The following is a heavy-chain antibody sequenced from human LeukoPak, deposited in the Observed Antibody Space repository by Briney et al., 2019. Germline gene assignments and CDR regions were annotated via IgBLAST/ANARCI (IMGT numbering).Heavy chain of an antibody. J-gene: IGHJ4*02. D-gene: IGHD5-12*01. V-gene: IGHV4-34*01. CDR1: GGSFSGYY. CDR2: INHSGST. CDR3: ARISRRYSGYDFDY. Sequence: PSETLSLTCAVYGGSFSGYYWSWIRQPPGKGLEWIGEINHSGSTNYNPSLKSRVTISVDTSKNQFSLKLSSVTAADTAVYYCARISRRYSGYDFDYWGQGTLVTVSS.